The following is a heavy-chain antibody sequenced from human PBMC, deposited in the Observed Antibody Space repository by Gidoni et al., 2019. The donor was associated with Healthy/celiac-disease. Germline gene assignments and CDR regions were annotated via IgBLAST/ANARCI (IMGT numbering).Heavy chain of an antibody. CDR3: ARTEEDDYGDRIPDAFDV. Sequence: QVQLVQSGAEVKKPGASVKVSCKAPGYTFTSYGISWVRQAPGQGLEWMGWISAYNVNTNYAQKLQGRVTMTTDTSTSTAYMELRSLRSDDTAVYYFARTEEDDYGDRIPDAFDVWGQGTMVTVSS. V-gene: IGHV1-18*01. CDR2: ISAYNVNT. CDR1: GYTFTSYG. D-gene: IGHD4-17*01. J-gene: IGHJ3*01.